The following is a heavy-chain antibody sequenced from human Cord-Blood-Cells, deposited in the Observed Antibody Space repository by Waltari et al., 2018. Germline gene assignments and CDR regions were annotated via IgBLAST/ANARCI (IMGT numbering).Heavy chain of an antibody. CDR1: GGSFSGYY. CDR2: INHSGST. CDR3: ARGGTIRRYFDWLYYFDY. Sequence: QVQLQQWGAGLLKPSETLSLTCAVYGGSFSGYYWSWIRQPPGKGLEWIGEINHSGSTNSKPSLTRRVTISVDTSKHQFSLKLSSVTAADTAVYYCARGGTIRRYFDWLYYFDYWGQGTLVTVSS. D-gene: IGHD3-9*01. V-gene: IGHV4-34*01. J-gene: IGHJ4*02.